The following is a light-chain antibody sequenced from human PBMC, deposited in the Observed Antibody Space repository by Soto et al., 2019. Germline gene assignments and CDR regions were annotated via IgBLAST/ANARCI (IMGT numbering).Light chain of an antibody. CDR3: QNYNSDPRT. CDR2: GAS. CDR1: QGISNY. V-gene: IGKV1-27*01. J-gene: IGKJ1*01. Sequence: DIQMTQSPSSLSASVGDRVTITCRASQGISNYLAWYQQKPGKVPELLIYGASTLQSGVPSRFSGSGSGTDFALTISSLQPEDVATYYCQNYNSDPRTFGQGTKVEIK.